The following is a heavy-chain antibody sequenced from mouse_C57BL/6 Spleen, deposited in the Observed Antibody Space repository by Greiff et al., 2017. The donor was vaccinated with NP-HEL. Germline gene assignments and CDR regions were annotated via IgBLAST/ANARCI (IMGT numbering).Heavy chain of an antibody. CDR1: GYTFTSYW. D-gene: IGHD3-3*01. J-gene: IGHJ3*01. CDR3: ARSEGTGWFAY. CDR2: IDPSDSET. V-gene: IGHV1-52*01. Sequence: QVQLQQPGAELVRPGSSVKLSCKASGYTFTSYWMHWVKQRPIQGLEWIGNIDPSDSETHYNQKFKDKATLTVDKSSSTAYMQLSSLTSEDSVVYYCARSEGTGWFAYWGQGTLVTVSA.